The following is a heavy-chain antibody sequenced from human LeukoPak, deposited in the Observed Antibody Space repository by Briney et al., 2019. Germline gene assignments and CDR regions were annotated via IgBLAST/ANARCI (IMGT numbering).Heavy chain of an antibody. CDR3: ARGGYYGSGNDFRFDP. J-gene: IGHJ5*02. V-gene: IGHV4-59*01. CDR2: IHYTGST. Sequence: PSETLSLTCTVSGGSISSYYWSWIRQPPGKGLECIGYIHYTGSTNYNPSLKSRVTISVDTSKSQFSLKLSSVTAADTAIYYCARGGYYGSGNDFRFDPWGQGTLVTVSS. CDR1: GGSISSYY. D-gene: IGHD3-10*01.